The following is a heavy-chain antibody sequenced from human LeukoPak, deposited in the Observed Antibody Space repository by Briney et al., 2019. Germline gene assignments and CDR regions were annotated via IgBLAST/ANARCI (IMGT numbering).Heavy chain of an antibody. CDR3: ARGTSGWYRLRAFDI. CDR2: IYHSGST. V-gene: IGHV4-4*02. CDR1: GGSISSGNW. Sequence: PSETLSLTCAVSGGSISSGNWWSWVRQPPGKGLEWIGEIYHSGSTICNPSLKSRVTISVDKSRNQFSLNLSSVTAADTAVYYCARGTSGWYRLRAFDIWGQGTMVTVSS. D-gene: IGHD6-19*01. J-gene: IGHJ3*02.